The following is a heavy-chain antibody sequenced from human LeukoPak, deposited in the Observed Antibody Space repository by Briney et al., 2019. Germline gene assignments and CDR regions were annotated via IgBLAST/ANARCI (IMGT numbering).Heavy chain of an antibody. J-gene: IGHJ6*02. Sequence: GSLRLSCAASGFTVSSNYMNWVRQAPGRGLEWLSVIYSGGSTYYADSVKGRFTISRDNSKNTLYLQMNSLRAEDTAVYYCASPGIAVAGSYYYYYYGMDVWGQGTTVTVSS. CDR1: GFTVSSNY. CDR3: ASPGIAVAGSYYYYYYGMDV. V-gene: IGHV3-53*01. D-gene: IGHD6-19*01. CDR2: IYSGGST.